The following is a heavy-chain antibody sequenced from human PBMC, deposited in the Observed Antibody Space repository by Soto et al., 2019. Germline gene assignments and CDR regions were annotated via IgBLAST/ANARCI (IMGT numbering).Heavy chain of an antibody. D-gene: IGHD6-13*01. CDR2: INPSGGST. J-gene: IGHJ6*02. CDR1: GYTFTSYY. V-gene: IGHV1-46*01. Sequence: ASVRVSCKASGYTFTSYYMHWVRQAPGQELERMGIINPSGGSTSYAQKFQGRVTMTRDTSTNTVYMELSRLRSEDTAVYYCARGSVGYISSWYNSYYYSIDTWGQGTSVPVS. CDR3: ARGSVGYISSWYNSYYYSIDT.